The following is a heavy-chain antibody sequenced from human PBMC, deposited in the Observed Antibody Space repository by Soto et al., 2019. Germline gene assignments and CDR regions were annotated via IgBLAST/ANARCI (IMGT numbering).Heavy chain of an antibody. J-gene: IGHJ4*02. CDR2: ISSSSSYT. Sequence: GGSLRLSCAASGFTFSDYYMSWIRQAPGKGLEWVSYISSSSSYTNYADSVKGRFTISRDNAKNSLYLQMNSLRAEDTAVYYCARELPPDSSGYYLMRYGDSRAAYDYWGQGTLVTVSS. D-gene: IGHD3-22*01. CDR3: ARELPPDSSGYYLMRYGDSRAAYDY. V-gene: IGHV3-11*06. CDR1: GFTFSDYY.